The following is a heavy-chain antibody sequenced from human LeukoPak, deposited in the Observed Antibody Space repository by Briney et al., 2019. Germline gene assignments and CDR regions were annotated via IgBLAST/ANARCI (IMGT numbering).Heavy chain of an antibody. J-gene: IGHJ4*02. CDR3: ARGGIAAAGTFDY. Sequence: SVKVSCKASGGTFSSYAISWVRQAPGQGLEWMGGIIPIFGAANYAQKFQGRVTISADESTSTAYMELSSLRSEDTAVYYCARGGIAAAGTFDYWGQGTLVTVSS. V-gene: IGHV1-69*13. CDR2: IIPIFGAA. D-gene: IGHD6-13*01. CDR1: GGTFSSYA.